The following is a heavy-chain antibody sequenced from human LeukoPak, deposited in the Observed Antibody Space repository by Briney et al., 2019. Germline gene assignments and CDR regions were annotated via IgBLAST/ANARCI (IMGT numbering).Heavy chain of an antibody. Sequence: GGSLRLSCTVSGFTVSTNSMSWVRQTPGKGLEWVSFIYSGGSTHYSDSVQGRFTISRDNSKNTLYLQMNSLSPEDTAIYYCAKSLPLAGRRPFFFDCWGQGTLVTVSS. D-gene: IGHD6-19*01. CDR2: IYSGGST. CDR3: AKSLPLAGRRPFFFDC. J-gene: IGHJ4*02. V-gene: IGHV3-53*01. CDR1: GFTVSTNS.